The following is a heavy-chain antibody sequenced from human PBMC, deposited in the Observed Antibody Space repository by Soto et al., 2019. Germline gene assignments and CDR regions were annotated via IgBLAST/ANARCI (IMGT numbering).Heavy chain of an antibody. D-gene: IGHD3-22*01. J-gene: IGHJ5*02. CDR3: ARKDKSGYFNWFDP. CDR2: IFPSDSDT. CDR1: GYRFTSYW. V-gene: IGHV5-51*01. Sequence: VESLKISCITSGYRFTSYWIAWVRQMPGKGLEWMGIIFPSDSDTRYSPSFQGQVTISADRSTSTVFLQWASLKASDTAVYFCARKDKSGYFNWFDPWGQGTLVTSPQ.